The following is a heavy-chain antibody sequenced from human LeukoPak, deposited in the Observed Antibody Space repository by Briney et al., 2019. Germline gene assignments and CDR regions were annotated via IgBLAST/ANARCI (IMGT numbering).Heavy chain of an antibody. CDR2: VSAAGDDT. D-gene: IGHD3-22*01. CDR3: AKGVGTVVPSFFDF. CDR1: GFTFSDYA. V-gene: IGHV3-23*01. J-gene: IGHJ4*02. Sequence: PGGSLRLSCAATGFTFSDYAMTWVRQAPGKGLEWVSVVSAAGDDTYYADSVKGRFTISRDNSKNTLNLQMHSPRVEDTAVYYCAKGVGTVVPSFFDFWGQGAPVTVSS.